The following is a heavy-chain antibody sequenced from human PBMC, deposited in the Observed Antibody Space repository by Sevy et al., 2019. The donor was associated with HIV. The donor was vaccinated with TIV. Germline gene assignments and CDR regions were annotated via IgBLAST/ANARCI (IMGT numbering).Heavy chain of an antibody. CDR1: GGSISSYY. CDR2: IYYGGST. CDR3: ARGGRPLLWFGELFDY. D-gene: IGHD3-10*01. V-gene: IGHV4-59*13. Sequence: SETLSLTCTVSGGSISSYYWSWIRQPPGKGLEWIGYIYYGGSTNYNPSLKSRVTISVDTSKNQFSLKLSSVTAADTAVYYCARGGRPLLWFGELFDYWGQGTLVTVSS. J-gene: IGHJ4*02.